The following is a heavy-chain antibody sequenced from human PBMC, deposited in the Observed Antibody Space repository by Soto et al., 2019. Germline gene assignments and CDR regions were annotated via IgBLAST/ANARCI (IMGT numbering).Heavy chain of an antibody. D-gene: IGHD1-26*01. V-gene: IGHV1-18*01. J-gene: IGHJ6*02. CDR3: AKNGKPPYYYSRMDV. Sequence: QGQLVQSRAELKKPGASVKVSCKASDYTFTRYGISWVRQAPGQGLEWMGWISGYNGDTNYAQKFQGRGTMTIDTPTTTAYMEQRSLTSDDTAVYYCAKNGKPPYYYSRMDVWCQGTTVTVSS. CDR2: ISGYNGDT. CDR1: DYTFTRYG.